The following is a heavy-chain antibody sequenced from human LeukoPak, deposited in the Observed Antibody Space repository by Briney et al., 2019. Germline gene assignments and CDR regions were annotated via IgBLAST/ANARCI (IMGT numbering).Heavy chain of an antibody. CDR2: ISNIGKTI. CDR1: GFTFSSYS. Sequence: GGSLRLSCAASGFTFSSYSMNWVRQAPGKGLEWVSYISNIGKTIYYADSVKGRFTISRDNAKNSLYLQMNSLRAEDTAVFYCARSLSRYSYGPFDYWGQGTLVTVSS. J-gene: IGHJ4*02. D-gene: IGHD5-18*01. CDR3: ARSLSRYSYGPFDY. V-gene: IGHV3-48*04.